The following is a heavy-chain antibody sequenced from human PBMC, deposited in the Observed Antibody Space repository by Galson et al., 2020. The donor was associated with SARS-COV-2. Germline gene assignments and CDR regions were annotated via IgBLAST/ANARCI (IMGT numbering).Heavy chain of an antibody. Sequence: GESLKISCAASGFTFSSYTINWVRQAPVKGLELVAYIRSSSGTIYYADSVKGRFTISRDNAKNSLYLQLNSLRVEDTAVYYCARERLEYWGQGTLVTVSS. CDR3: ARERLEY. D-gene: IGHD1-1*01. CDR1: GFTFSSYT. V-gene: IGHV3-48*04. CDR2: IRSSSGTI. J-gene: IGHJ4*02.